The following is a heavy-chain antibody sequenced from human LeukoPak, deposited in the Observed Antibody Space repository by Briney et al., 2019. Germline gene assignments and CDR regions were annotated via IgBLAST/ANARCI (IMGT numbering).Heavy chain of an antibody. J-gene: IGHJ6*03. CDR2: IKEDGGEK. V-gene: IGHV3-7*01. CDR3: ARGVPKTSYYYYYMDV. CDR1: GFTFSRYW. D-gene: IGHD4-11*01. Sequence: GGSLRLSCAASGFTFSRYWMSWVRQAPGKGLEWVANIKEDGGEKFHVDSVKGRFTISRDNAKNSLYLQMNSPRAEDTAVYYCARGVPKTSYYYYYMDVWGKGTTVTVSS.